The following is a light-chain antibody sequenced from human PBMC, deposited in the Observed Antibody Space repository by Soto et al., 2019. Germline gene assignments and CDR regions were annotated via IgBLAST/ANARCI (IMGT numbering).Light chain of an antibody. Sequence: QAVVTQEPSLTVSPGGTVTLTCASSTGAVTSDFFPNWFQQKPGQTPRPLIYSTSNKHSWTPARFSGSLLGGKAALTLAGVQPDDEAEYYCLLYYGGTRVFGGGTKLTVL. CDR3: LLYYGGTRV. V-gene: IGLV7-43*01. CDR1: TGAVTSDFF. CDR2: STS. J-gene: IGLJ2*01.